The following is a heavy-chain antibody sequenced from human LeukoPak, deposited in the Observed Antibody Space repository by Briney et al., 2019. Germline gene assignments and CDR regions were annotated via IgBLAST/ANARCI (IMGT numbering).Heavy chain of an antibody. Sequence: ETLSLTCAVYGGSFSGYYWSWVRQAPGKGLEWVSAITGSSRSTYYADSVKGRFTISRDNSKNTLYLQMNSLRAEDTAIYYCAKDQLNRFCSGGSCSTTHDYWGQGTLVTVSS. D-gene: IGHD2-15*01. J-gene: IGHJ4*02. CDR1: GGSFSGYY. V-gene: IGHV3-23*01. CDR3: AKDQLNRFCSGGSCSTTHDY. CDR2: ITGSSRST.